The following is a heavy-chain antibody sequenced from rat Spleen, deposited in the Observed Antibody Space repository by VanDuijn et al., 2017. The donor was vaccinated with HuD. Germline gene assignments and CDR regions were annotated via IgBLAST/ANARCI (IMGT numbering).Heavy chain of an antibody. J-gene: IGHJ2*01. CDR1: GFSLISHS. CDR3: ATQHYYDGYYRDY. V-gene: IGHV2-13*01. D-gene: IGHD1-12*03. CDR2: IWGNENT. Sequence: QVQLKESGPGLVQPSQTLSLICTVSGFSLISHSVHWVRQPPGKGLEWMGLIWGNENTNYNSALKSRLSISRDTSKSQVYLKMNSLQSEDTAMYFCATQHYYDGYYRDYWGQGVMVTVSS.